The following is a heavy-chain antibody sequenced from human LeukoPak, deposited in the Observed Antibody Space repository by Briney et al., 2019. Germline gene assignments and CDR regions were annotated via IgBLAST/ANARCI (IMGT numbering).Heavy chain of an antibody. Sequence: ASVKVSCKASGYTFTSHGISWVRQAPGQGLEWMGWISTYNGNTNYAQKLQGRVSMTTDTSTSTAYMDLRSLRSDDTAVYFCATWGLHFDIWGQGTMVTVAS. CDR2: ISTYNGNT. D-gene: IGHD3-16*01. J-gene: IGHJ3*02. V-gene: IGHV1-18*01. CDR3: ATWGLHFDI. CDR1: GYTFTSHG.